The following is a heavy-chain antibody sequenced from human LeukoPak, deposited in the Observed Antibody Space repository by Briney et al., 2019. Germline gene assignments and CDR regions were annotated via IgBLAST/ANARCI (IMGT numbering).Heavy chain of an antibody. CDR1: GYTFTSYY. CDR2: INPNSGGT. CDR3: ARGIAVAGTYFDY. J-gene: IGHJ4*02. Sequence: ASVTVSCKASGYTFTSYYMHWVRQAPGQGLEWMGWINPNSGGTNYAQKFQGRVTMTRDTSISTAYMELSRLRSDDTAVYYCARGIAVAGTYFDYWGQGTLVTVSS. V-gene: IGHV1-2*02. D-gene: IGHD6-19*01.